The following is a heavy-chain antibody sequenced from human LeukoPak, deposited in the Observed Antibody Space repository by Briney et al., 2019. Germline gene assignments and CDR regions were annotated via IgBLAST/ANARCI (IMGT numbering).Heavy chain of an antibody. V-gene: IGHV1-69*01. CDR1: GGTFSSYA. D-gene: IGHD6-19*01. CDR3: ARGGRQWLYYAFDI. J-gene: IGHJ3*02. CDR2: IIPIFGTA. Sequence: ASVKVSCKASGGTFSSYAISWVRQAPGQGLEWMGGIIPIFGTANYAQKFQGRVTITADESTSTAYMELSSLRSEDTAVYYCARGGRQWLYYAFDIWGQGTMVTVSS.